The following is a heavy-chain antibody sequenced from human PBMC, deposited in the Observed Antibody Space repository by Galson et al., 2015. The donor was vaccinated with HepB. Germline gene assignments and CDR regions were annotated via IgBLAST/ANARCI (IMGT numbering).Heavy chain of an antibody. CDR1: GFTFSTHT. CDR2: IIGSGDRT. CDR3: AKRLGYSGSQWERSFDS. V-gene: IGHV3-23*01. J-gene: IGHJ4*02. D-gene: IGHD5-12*01. Sequence: SLRLSCAASGFTFSTHTMIWVRQAPGKGLEWVSSIIGSGDRTYYADSVKGRLTTSRDNSKNTVYLQMHSLWAEDTAIYYCAKRLGYSGSQWERSFDSWGQGTLVTVSS.